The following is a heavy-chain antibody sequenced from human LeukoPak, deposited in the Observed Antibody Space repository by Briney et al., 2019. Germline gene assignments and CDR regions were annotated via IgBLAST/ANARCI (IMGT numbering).Heavy chain of an antibody. CDR3: AKNPRLEGWIYFDS. J-gene: IGHJ4*02. CDR1: GFTFSSYS. CDR2: ISGSGGRI. D-gene: IGHD1-1*01. Sequence: GGSLRLSCAASGFTFSSYSMSWVRQAPGKGLEWVSSISGSGGRIDYADSVKGRFTISRDNSKNTLSLQMNSLTAEDTAVYYCAKNPRLEGWIYFDSWGQGTLVTVSS. V-gene: IGHV3-23*01.